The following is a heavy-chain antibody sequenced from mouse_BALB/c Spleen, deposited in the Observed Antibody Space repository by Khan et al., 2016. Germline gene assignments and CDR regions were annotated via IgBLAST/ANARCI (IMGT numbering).Heavy chain of an antibody. V-gene: IGHV3-5*02. CDR2: IYYSGTI. CDR3: ERDGGYDGYLDY. Sequence: EVQLQESGPGLVKPSQTVSLSCTVTGISITTGNYRWSWIRQFPGNKLEWIGYIYYSGTITYNPSLTSRTTITRDTSKNQFFLEMNSLTAEDTATYYCERDGGYDGYLDYWGQGTTLTFSS. CDR1: GISITTGNYR. J-gene: IGHJ2*01. D-gene: IGHD2-14*01.